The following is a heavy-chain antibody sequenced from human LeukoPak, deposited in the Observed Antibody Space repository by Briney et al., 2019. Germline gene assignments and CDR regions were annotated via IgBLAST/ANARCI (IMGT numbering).Heavy chain of an antibody. V-gene: IGHV1-8*01. D-gene: IGHD4-17*01. CDR1: GGTFSSHA. Sequence: ASVKVSCKASGGTFSSHAISWVRQAPGQGLEWMGWMNPNSGNTGYAQKFQGRVTMTRNTSISTAYMELSSLRSEDTAVYYCARSIINDYGDNNWFDPWGQGTLVTVSS. J-gene: IGHJ5*02. CDR3: ARSIINDYGDNNWFDP. CDR2: MNPNSGNT.